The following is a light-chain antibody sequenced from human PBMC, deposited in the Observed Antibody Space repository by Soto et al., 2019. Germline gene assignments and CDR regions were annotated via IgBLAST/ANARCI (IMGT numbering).Light chain of an antibody. J-gene: IGKJ4*01. CDR2: DAS. Sequence: ESMLTQSPATLSLSPGERATLSCRASQSVRSYLAWYQQKPGQAPRLLIYDASNRAPGIPARFSGSGSGTDFTLTISSLQSEDFAVYYCQQRSNWPPHFGGGTKVDI. V-gene: IGKV3-11*01. CDR3: QQRSNWPPH. CDR1: QSVRSY.